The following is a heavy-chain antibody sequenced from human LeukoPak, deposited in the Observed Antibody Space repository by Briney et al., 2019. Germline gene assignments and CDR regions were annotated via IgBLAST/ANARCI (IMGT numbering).Heavy chain of an antibody. CDR3: ARDGGHSTDLDY. J-gene: IGHJ4*02. Sequence: GGSLRLSCASSGFTFSRHWMSWVRQAPGKGPEWVANIRQDGSERYYVGSVKGRFTISRDNARNSLFLQMNSLRAEDTAVYYCARDGGHSTDLDYWGQGTLVTVSS. CDR2: IRQDGSER. CDR1: GFTFSRHW. V-gene: IGHV3-7*01. D-gene: IGHD2/OR15-2a*01.